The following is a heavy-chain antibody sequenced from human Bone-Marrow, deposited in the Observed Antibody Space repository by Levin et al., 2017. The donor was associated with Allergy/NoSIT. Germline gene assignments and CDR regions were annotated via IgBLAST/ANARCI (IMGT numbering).Heavy chain of an antibody. V-gene: IGHV3-11*03. Sequence: GGSLRLSCAASGFTFSDYYMSWIRQAPGKGLEWVSYISSSSSYTNYADSVKGRFTISRDNAKNSLYLQMNSLRAEDTAVYYCAGPRGAGYYRNAFDIWGQGTMVTVSS. J-gene: IGHJ3*02. CDR1: GFTFSDYY. D-gene: IGHD3-9*01. CDR2: ISSSSSYT. CDR3: AGPRGAGYYRNAFDI.